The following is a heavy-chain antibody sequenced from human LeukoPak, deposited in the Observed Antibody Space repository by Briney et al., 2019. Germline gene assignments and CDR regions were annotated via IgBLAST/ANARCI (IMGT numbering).Heavy chain of an antibody. CDR1: GGSFSGYY. CDR2: IKHSGST. D-gene: IGHD3-22*01. V-gene: IGHV4-34*01. J-gene: IGHJ4*02. Sequence: SETLSLTCAVYGGSFSGYYWSWIRQPPGKGREWIGEIKHSGSTNYNPSLKSRVTISVDTCKNQFSLNLSSVTAAHTTCFYFARXXGXSSXYYFDYXGQGTLVTVSS. CDR3: ARXXGXSSXYYFDY.